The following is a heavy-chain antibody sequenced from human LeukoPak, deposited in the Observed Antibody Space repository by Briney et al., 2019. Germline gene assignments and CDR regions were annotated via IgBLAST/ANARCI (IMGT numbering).Heavy chain of an antibody. J-gene: IGHJ6*02. V-gene: IGHV6-1*01. D-gene: IGHD3-22*01. CDR3: ARAVSGYYYTAPSKYYYYYYGMDV. Sequence: SQTLSLTCAISGDSVSSKSTAWNWIRQSPSRGLEWLGRTYYRSKWYNDYAVSVKSRITINPDTSKNRFSLQLNSVTPEDTAVYYCARAVSGYYYTAPSKYYYYYYGMDVWGQGTTVTVSS. CDR1: GDSVSSKSTA. CDR2: TYYRSKWYN.